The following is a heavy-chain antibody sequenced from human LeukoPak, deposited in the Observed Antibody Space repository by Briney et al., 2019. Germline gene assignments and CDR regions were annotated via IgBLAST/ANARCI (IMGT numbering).Heavy chain of an antibody. D-gene: IGHD6-13*01. Sequence: ASVKVSCKASGYTFTSDDINWVRQATGQGLEWMGWMNPNSGNTGYAQKFQGRVTMTRNTSISTAYMELSSLRSEDTAVYYCARGGVDSSSWLYWGQGTLVTVSS. J-gene: IGHJ4*02. CDR3: ARGGVDSSSWLY. V-gene: IGHV1-8*01. CDR2: MNPNSGNT. CDR1: GYTFTSDD.